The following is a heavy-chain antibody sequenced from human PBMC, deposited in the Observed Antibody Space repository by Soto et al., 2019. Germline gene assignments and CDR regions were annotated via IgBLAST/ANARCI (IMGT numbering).Heavy chain of an antibody. Sequence: SETLSLTCTVSGVSISSGGYYWSWIRQHPGKGLEWIGYIYYSGSTYYNPSLKSRVTISVDTSKNQFSLKLSSVTAADTAVYYCARAYVLLWFGEYGGSNWFDPWGQGTLVTVSS. CDR3: ARAYVLLWFGEYGGSNWFDP. J-gene: IGHJ5*02. CDR2: IYYSGST. V-gene: IGHV4-31*03. CDR1: GVSISSGGYY. D-gene: IGHD3-10*01.